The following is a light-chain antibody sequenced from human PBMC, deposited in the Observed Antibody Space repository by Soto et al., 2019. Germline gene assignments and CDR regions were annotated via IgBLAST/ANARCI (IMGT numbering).Light chain of an antibody. CDR3: QQYNKWPPIT. V-gene: IGKV3-15*01. CDR1: QSIDNQ. CDR2: GAS. Sequence: EVVMTQSPATLSLSPGERATLSGTASQSIDNQLAWYQQRPGQAPRLLISGASTRATGIPVRFSGSGSGTEFTLTISSLQSEDSAVYYCQQYNKWPPITFGQGTRLENK. J-gene: IGKJ5*01.